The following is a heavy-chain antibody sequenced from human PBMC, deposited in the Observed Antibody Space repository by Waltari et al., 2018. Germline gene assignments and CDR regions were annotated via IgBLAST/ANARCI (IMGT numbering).Heavy chain of an antibody. Sequence: EVQLVPSGAEVKKPGATGKISCKASGYTFTAYHLHWVQQPPGKGLELLGRVDPEDGETIYAEKFQGRVTITADTSTDTAYMELSSLRSEDTAVYYCATDLRSGSYYEADTEYYYYMDVWDKGTTVTVSS. CDR1: GYTFTAYH. J-gene: IGHJ6*03. CDR2: VDPEDGET. V-gene: IGHV1-69-2*01. D-gene: IGHD1-26*01. CDR3: ATDLRSGSYYEADTEYYYYMDV.